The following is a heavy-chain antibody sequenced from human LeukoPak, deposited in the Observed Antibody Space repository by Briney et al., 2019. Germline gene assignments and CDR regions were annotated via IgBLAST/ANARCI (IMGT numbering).Heavy chain of an antibody. CDR2: INHSGST. J-gene: IGHJ4*02. CDR3: ARGRGIFGVVVADDY. V-gene: IGHV4-38-2*02. D-gene: IGHD3-3*01. CDR1: GYSINSGYY. Sequence: SETLSLTCTVSGYSINSGYYWDWIRQPPGKGLEWIGEINHSGSTNYNPSLKSRVTISVDTSKNQFSLKLSSVTAADTAVYYCARGRGIFGVVVADDYWGQGTLVTVSS.